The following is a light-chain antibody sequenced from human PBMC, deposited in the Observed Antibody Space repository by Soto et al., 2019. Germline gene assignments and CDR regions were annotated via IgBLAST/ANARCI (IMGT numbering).Light chain of an antibody. CDR2: GAS. Sequence: EIVLTQSPGTLSLSPGERASLSCRASQSVSNNYLAWYQQKPGQAPRLLIFGASNRATGIPARFSGSGSGTDFTLTINSLEPEDFAVYYCQQRDSWPITFGQGTRLEI. CDR1: QSVSNNY. J-gene: IGKJ5*01. CDR3: QQRDSWPIT. V-gene: IGKV3D-20*02.